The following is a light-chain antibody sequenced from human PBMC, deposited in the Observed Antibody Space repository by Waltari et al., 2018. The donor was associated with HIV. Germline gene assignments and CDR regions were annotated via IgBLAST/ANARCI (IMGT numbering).Light chain of an antibody. CDR1: RDVSTY. CDR2: CAS. CDR3: QQYSVFPFT. J-gene: IGKJ2*01. Sequence: ISLTQSPSFSASVGDRVTINCQSSRDVSTYMAWYQQKSGAAPKLLVYCASFLEDGVPSRFSGSGSETDFALTIGCLQSEDFATYFCQQYSVFPFTFGQGTEVQIK. V-gene: IGKV1D-8*01.